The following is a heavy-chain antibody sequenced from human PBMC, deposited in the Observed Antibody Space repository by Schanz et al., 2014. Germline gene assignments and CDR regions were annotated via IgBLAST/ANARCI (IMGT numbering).Heavy chain of an antibody. CDR2: VSFGGTT. CDR1: GDSITSSHYY. J-gene: IGHJ5*02. Sequence: QLQLQESGPGLVKPSETLSLTCTVSGDSITSSHYYWGWVRQSPGRGLEWIGSVSFGGTTYYNPSLRSRVTIPLDTSKTHSSLPLSSVTAADTAVYYCARFSITGGTNDWFDPWGQGTLVTVSS. D-gene: IGHD1-20*01. V-gene: IGHV4-39*02. CDR3: ARFSITGGTNDWFDP.